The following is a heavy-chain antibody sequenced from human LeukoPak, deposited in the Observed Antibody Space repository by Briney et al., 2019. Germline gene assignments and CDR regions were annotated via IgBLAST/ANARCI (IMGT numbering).Heavy chain of an antibody. Sequence: AAVKVSCKASGYTFTGYYMHWVRQAPGQGLEWMGWINPNNGGTDYAQKFQGRVTMTRDTSISTAYMDLSRLTSDDTAVYYCARFVRVAAAVDYWGQGTLVTVSS. D-gene: IGHD6-13*01. CDR2: INPNNGGT. V-gene: IGHV1-2*02. J-gene: IGHJ4*02. CDR3: ARFVRVAAAVDY. CDR1: GYTFTGYY.